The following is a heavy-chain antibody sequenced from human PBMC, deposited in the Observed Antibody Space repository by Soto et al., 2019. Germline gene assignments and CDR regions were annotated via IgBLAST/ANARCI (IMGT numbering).Heavy chain of an antibody. CDR2: IYYSGST. CDR1: GGSVSSGGYY. D-gene: IGHD3-3*01. V-gene: IGHV4-31*03. CDR3: ARSPVPIFGPPCWFDP. Sequence: SETLSLTCTVSGGSVSSGGYYWSWIRQHPGKGLEWIGYIYYSGSTYYNPSLKSRVTISVDTSKNQFSLKLSSVTAADTAVYYCARSPVPIFGPPCWFDPWGQGTMVTVYS. J-gene: IGHJ5*02.